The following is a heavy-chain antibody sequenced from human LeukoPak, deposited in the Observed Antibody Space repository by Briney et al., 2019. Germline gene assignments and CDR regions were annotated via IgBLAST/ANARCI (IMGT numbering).Heavy chain of an antibody. D-gene: IGHD3-10*01. CDR1: GYTFTSYD. CDR3: ARTYYYGSGSQNWFDP. V-gene: IGHV1-8*01. J-gene: IGHJ5*02. CDR2: MNPNSGKT. Sequence: ASVKVSCKASGYTFTSYDINWVRQAPGQGLEWMGWMNPNSGKTVYAQKFQGRVTITADKSTSKDYMELSSLRSEDTAVYYCARTYYYGSGSQNWFDPWGQGTLVTVSS.